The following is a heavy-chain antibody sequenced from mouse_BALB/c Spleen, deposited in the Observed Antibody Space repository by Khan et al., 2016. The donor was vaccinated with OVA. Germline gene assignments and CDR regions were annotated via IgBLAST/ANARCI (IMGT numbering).Heavy chain of an antibody. Sequence: VQLQQSGAELARPGASVKMSCKASGYTFTSYTMHWVKQRPGQGLEWIGYINTSRGYTKYNQKFKDKATLNADKSSSTADIKLSSLTTEDSAVYYCARTQERWGQGTTLTVSS. CDR1: GYTFTSYT. V-gene: IGHV1-4*01. J-gene: IGHJ2*01. CDR2: INTSRGYT. CDR3: ARTQER.